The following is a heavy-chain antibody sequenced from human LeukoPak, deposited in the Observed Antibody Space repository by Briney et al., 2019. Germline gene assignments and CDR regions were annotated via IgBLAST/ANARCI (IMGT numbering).Heavy chain of an antibody. V-gene: IGHV4-59*08. Sequence: SETLSLTCTVSGGSISSYYWSWIRQPPGKGLEWIGYIYYSGSTNYNPSLKSRVTISVDTSKNQFSLKLSSATAADTAVYYCARVDMGNSFDPWGQGTLVTVSS. CDR3: ARVDMGNSFDP. CDR1: GGSISSYY. J-gene: IGHJ5*02. D-gene: IGHD2-15*01. CDR2: IYYSGST.